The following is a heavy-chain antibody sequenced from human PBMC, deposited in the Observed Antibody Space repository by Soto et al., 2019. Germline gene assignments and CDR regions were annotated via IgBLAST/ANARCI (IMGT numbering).Heavy chain of an antibody. D-gene: IGHD2-8*01. J-gene: IGHJ4*02. CDR2: IIPIFGTA. V-gene: IGHV1-69*13. CDR1: GGTFSSYA. CDR3: AGLHCTNGVCYLPYFDY. Sequence: ASVKVSCKASGGTFSSYAISWVRQAPGQGLEWMGGIIPIFGTANYAQKFQGRVTITADESTSTAYMELSSLRSEDTAVYYCAGLHCTNGVCYLPYFDYWGQGTLVTVSS.